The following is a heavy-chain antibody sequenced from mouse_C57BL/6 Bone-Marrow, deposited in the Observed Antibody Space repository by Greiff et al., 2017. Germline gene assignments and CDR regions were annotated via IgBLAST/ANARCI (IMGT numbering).Heavy chain of an antibody. D-gene: IGHD1-1*01. Sequence: QVQLKESGPGLVQPSQSLSITCTVSGFSLTSYGVHWVRQSPGKGLEWLGVIWSGGSTDYNAAFISRLSISKDNSKSQVFFKMNSLQADDTAIYYCAREGNYYGSSWSYAMDYWGQGTSVTVSS. CDR2: IWSGGST. V-gene: IGHV2-2*01. CDR3: AREGNYYGSSWSYAMDY. J-gene: IGHJ4*01. CDR1: GFSLTSYG.